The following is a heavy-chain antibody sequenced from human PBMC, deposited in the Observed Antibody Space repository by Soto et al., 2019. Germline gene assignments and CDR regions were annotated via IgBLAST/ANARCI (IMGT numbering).Heavy chain of an antibody. V-gene: IGHV1-18*01. J-gene: IGHJ4*02. CDR1: GYTFTSYV. Sequence: QVQLVQSGPEVKKPGASVKVSCKTSGYTFTSYVIAWVRQAPGQGLEWMGWISNYKGNTNYAQKLQGRVTMTPDTSTSTAYMELRSLRSDDTAVYYCSTRSPAFDYWGQGTLVTVSS. CDR3: STRSPAFDY. CDR2: ISNYKGNT.